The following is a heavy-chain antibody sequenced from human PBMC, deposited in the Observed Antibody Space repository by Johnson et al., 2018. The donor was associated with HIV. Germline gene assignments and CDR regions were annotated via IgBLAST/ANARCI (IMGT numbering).Heavy chain of an antibody. D-gene: IGHD2-21*01. V-gene: IGHV3-33*06. CDR1: GFTFSTYD. J-gene: IGHJ3*02. Sequence: VESGGGVVQPGRSLRLSCAASGFTFSTYDMHWVRQAPGKGLEWVAVARFDEVSKYYIDSVKGRFPISRDNFKNTLYLQMNSLRAEDTAVYYCAKSDVVVIPEGAFDIWGQGTMVTVSS. CDR2: ARFDEVSK. CDR3: AKSDVVVIPEGAFDI.